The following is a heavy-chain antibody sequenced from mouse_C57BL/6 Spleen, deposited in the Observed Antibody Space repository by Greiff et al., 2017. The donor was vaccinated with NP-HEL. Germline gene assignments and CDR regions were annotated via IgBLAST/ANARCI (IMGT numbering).Heavy chain of an antibody. Sequence: EVQLQQSGGGLVKPGGSLKLSCAASGFTFSSYAMSWVRQTPEKRLEWVATISDGGSYTYYPDNVKGRFTISRDNAKNNLYLQMSHLKSEDTAMYYCARDGHFDVWGTGTTVTVSS. CDR1: GFTFSSYA. CDR2: ISDGGSYT. J-gene: IGHJ1*03. CDR3: ARDGHFDV. V-gene: IGHV5-4*01.